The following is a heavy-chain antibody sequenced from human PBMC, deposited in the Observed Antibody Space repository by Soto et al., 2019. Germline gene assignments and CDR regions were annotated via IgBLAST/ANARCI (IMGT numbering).Heavy chain of an antibody. Sequence: QVQLVQSGAEVKKPGASVKVSCKASGYTFTSYDINWVRQASGQGLEWMGRMSPNSGNTGYAQKFQGRVTMTRDTSISTDYRELRSLRSEDTAVYYCARGGAWFGEDYWGQGTLVTVSS. J-gene: IGHJ4*02. CDR1: GYTFTSYD. CDR2: MSPNSGNT. CDR3: ARGGAWFGEDY. D-gene: IGHD3-10*01. V-gene: IGHV1-8*01.